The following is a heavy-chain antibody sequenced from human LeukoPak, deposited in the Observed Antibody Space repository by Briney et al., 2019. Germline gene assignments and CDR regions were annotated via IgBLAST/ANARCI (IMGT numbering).Heavy chain of an antibody. Sequence: SETPSLTCTVSGGSISSYYWSWIRQPPGKGLEWIGYVSYSGSANYNPSLKSRVTISVDTSKNQFSLKLSSVTAADTAVYYCARAERYSGYDYSIAWGQGTLVTVSS. CDR2: VSYSGSA. J-gene: IGHJ5*02. D-gene: IGHD5-12*01. V-gene: IGHV4-59*01. CDR3: ARAERYSGYDYSIA. CDR1: GGSISSYY.